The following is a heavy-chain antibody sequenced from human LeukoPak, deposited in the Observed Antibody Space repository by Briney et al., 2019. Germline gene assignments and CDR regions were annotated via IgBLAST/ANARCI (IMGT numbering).Heavy chain of an antibody. D-gene: IGHD3-22*01. J-gene: IGHJ4*02. CDR1: GFTFSSYA. CDR2: ISGSGGST. CDR3: AKVRPVYYYDSSGYYLYFDY. V-gene: IGHV3-23*01. Sequence: GGSLRLSCAASGFTFSSYAMSWVRQAPGKGLEWVSAISGSGGSTYYADSVKGRFTIFRDNSKNTLYLQMNSLRAEDTAVYYCAKVRPVYYYDSSGYYLYFDYWGQGTLVTVSS.